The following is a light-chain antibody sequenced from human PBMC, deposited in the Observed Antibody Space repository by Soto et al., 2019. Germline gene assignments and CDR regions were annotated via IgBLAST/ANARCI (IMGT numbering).Light chain of an antibody. CDR2: KAS. Sequence: DILLTQSPSTLSASVGDRVTITCRASQSISNYLAWYQQKPGKAPKLLIYKASNLESGVPSRFSGSGSGTESPLTISRVPADYFANYCWQRYTRYWTFGQGTKVEIK. J-gene: IGKJ1*01. CDR3: QRYTRYWT. V-gene: IGKV1-5*03. CDR1: QSISNY.